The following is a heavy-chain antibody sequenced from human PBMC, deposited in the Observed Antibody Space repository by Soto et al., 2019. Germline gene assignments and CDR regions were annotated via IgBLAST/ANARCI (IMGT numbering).Heavy chain of an antibody. Sequence: DVHLLDSGGGLVQPGGSLRLSCAASGFTFSNYAMTWVRQAPGKGLEWVSGVCGNCVSTYYADSVKGRFTISRDNSKDRLYLQMKSLTAEDXXXYYCAKTLSNRIGVAAXDCWGQGSLVTVSS. D-gene: IGHD6-19*01. J-gene: IGHJ4*02. CDR3: AKTLSNRIGVAAXDC. CDR2: VCGNCVST. V-gene: IGHV3-23*01. CDR1: GFTFSNYA.